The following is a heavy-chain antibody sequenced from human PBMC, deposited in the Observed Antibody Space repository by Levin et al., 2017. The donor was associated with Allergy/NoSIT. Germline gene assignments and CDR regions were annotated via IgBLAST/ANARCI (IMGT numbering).Heavy chain of an antibody. Sequence: SQTLSLTCAVYGGSFSDYYWSWIRQPPGKGLEWIGEINHSGSTNYNPSLESRVTISVDTSKNQFSLKLSSVTAADTAVYYCARGVVIMVRGVIVNYYYYMDVWGKGTTVTVSS. J-gene: IGHJ6*03. CDR3: ARGVVIMVRGVIVNYYYYMDV. D-gene: IGHD3-10*01. CDR2: INHSGST. CDR1: GGSFSDYY. V-gene: IGHV4-34*01.